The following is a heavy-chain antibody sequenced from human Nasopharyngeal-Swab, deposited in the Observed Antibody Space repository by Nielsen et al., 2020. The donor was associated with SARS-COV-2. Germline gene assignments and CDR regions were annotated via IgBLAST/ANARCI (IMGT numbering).Heavy chain of an antibody. D-gene: IGHD1-14*01. Sequence: GGSLRLSCAASGFTFSSYWMTWVRQAPGKGLEWVSYISSSSSTIYYADSVKGRFTISRDNAKNSLYLQMNSLRDEDTAVYYCFQTDPAFDIWGQGTMVTVSS. J-gene: IGHJ3*02. CDR1: GFTFSSYW. CDR3: FQTDPAFDI. V-gene: IGHV3-48*02. CDR2: ISSSSSTI.